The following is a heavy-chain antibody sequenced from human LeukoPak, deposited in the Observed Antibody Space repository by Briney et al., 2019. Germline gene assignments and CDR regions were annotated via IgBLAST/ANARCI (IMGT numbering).Heavy chain of an antibody. Sequence: GGSLRLSCAASGFTFSSYGMHWVRQAPGKGLEWVAFIRYDGSNKYYADSVKGRFTISRDNSKNTLYLQMNSLRAEDTAVYYCARDTGYCSSTSCPHYYYYMDVWGKGTTVTVSS. D-gene: IGHD2-2*01. J-gene: IGHJ6*03. V-gene: IGHV3-30*02. CDR1: GFTFSSYG. CDR3: ARDTGYCSSTSCPHYYYYMDV. CDR2: IRYDGSNK.